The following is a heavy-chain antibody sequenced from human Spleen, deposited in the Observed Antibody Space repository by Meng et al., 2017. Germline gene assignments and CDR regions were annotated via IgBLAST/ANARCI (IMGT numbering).Heavy chain of an antibody. J-gene: IGHJ4*02. CDR3: ARERQWLVPFFDY. D-gene: IGHD6-19*01. Sequence: ASVKVSCKASGYTFTSYYMHWVRQAPGQGLEWMGIINPSGGSTSYAQKFQGRVAMTRDTSTSTVYMELSSLRSEDTAVYYCARERQWLVPFFDYWGKGTLVTVS. V-gene: IGHV1-46*01. CDR1: GYTFTSYY. CDR2: INPSGGST.